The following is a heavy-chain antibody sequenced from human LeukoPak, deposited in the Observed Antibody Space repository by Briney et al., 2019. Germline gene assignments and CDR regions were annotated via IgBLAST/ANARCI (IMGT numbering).Heavy chain of an antibody. Sequence: SETLSLTCTVSGGSISSSSYYWGWIRQPPGKGLEWIGSIYYSGSTYYNPSLKSRVTISVDTSKNQFSLKLSSVTAADTAVYYCARTKYGRVDYWGQGTLVTVSS. V-gene: IGHV4-39*01. CDR1: GGSISSSSYY. D-gene: IGHD2-8*01. CDR2: IYYSGST. J-gene: IGHJ4*02. CDR3: ARTKYGRVDY.